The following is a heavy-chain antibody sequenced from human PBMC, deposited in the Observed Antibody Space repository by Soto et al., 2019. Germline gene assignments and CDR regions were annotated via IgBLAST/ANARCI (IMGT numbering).Heavy chain of an antibody. CDR3: ARDTKKMKWYSSGWYVGVPDY. Sequence: QVQLQESGPGLVKPSQTLSLTCTVSGGSISSGDYYWSWIRQPPGKGLEWIGYIYYSGSTYYNPSLKSRVTISVDTSKNQFSLKLSSVTAADTAVYYCARDTKKMKWYSSGWYVGVPDYWGQGTLVTVSS. V-gene: IGHV4-30-4*01. CDR2: IYYSGST. CDR1: GGSISSGDYY. J-gene: IGHJ4*02. D-gene: IGHD6-19*01.